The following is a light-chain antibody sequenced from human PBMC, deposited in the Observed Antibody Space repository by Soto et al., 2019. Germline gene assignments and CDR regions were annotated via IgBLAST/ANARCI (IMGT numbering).Light chain of an antibody. V-gene: IGLV2-14*01. CDR2: EVT. J-gene: IGLJ1*01. CDR1: SGDIGSYNR. Sequence: QSALTQPASVSGSPGQSSTISCTGTSGDIGSYNRVSWYQQHPGKAPKLIIYEVTDRPSGVSNRLSGSKSGNTASLTISGLQAEDEAEYYCSSYTNINTRAGVFGTGTKLAVL. CDR3: SSYTNINTRAGV.